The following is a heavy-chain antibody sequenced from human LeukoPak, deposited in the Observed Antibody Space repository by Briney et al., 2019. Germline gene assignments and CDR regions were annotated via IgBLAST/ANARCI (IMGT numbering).Heavy chain of an antibody. CDR3: ARVDYGSGSYYNNNWVDP. D-gene: IGHD3-10*01. V-gene: IGHV4-31*03. CDR2: IYYSGSS. CDR1: GGSISSGGYY. J-gene: IGHJ5*02. Sequence: PSQTLSLTCTVSGGSISSGGYYWSWIRQHPGKGLEWIGYIYYSGSSDYNPSLKSRVTISVDKSKNQFSLKLSSVTAADTAVYYCARVDYGSGSYYNNNWVDPWGQGTLVTVSS.